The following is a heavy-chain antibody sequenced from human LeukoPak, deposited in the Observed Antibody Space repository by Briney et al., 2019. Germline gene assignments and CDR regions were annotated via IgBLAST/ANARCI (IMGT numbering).Heavy chain of an antibody. V-gene: IGHV1-2*02. CDR3: ARAAWDSSGWYGTLFDY. CDR1: GYTFTGYY. Sequence: PWASVKVSCKASGYTFTGYYMHWVRQAPGQGLEWMGWINPNSGGTNYAQKFQGRVTMTRDTSISTAYMELSRLRSEDTAVYYCARAAWDSSGWYGTLFDYWGQGTLVTVSS. J-gene: IGHJ4*02. D-gene: IGHD6-19*01. CDR2: INPNSGGT.